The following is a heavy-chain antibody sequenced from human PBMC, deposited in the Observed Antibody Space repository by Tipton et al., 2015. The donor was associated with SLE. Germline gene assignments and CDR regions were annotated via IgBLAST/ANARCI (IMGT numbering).Heavy chain of an antibody. D-gene: IGHD4-11*01. J-gene: IGHJ4*02. CDR1: GGSISSDSYF. CDR2: IYTSGST. Sequence: TLSLTCTVSGGSISSDSYFWSWIRQPAGKGLEWIGHIYTSGSTNYNPSLKSRVTISMDTSKNQFSLKLSSVTAADTAVYFCARGNINYYFDSWGQGTLVTVPS. CDR3: ARGNINYYFDS. V-gene: IGHV4-61*09.